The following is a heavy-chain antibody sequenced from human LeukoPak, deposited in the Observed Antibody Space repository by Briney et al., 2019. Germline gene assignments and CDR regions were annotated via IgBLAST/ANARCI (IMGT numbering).Heavy chain of an antibody. V-gene: IGHV4-59*08. CDR3: ARRGSNWGYHFDY. CDR1: GGSISSYY. CDR2: IYYSGST. Sequence: SETLSLTCTVSGGSISSYYWSWIRQPPGKGLEWIGYIYYSGSTNYNPSLKSRVTISVDTSKNQFSLKLSSVTAADTAVYYCARRGSNWGYHFDYWGQGTLVTVSS. D-gene: IGHD7-27*01. J-gene: IGHJ4*02.